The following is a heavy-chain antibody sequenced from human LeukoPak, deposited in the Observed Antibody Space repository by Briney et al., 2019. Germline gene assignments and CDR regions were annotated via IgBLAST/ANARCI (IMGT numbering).Heavy chain of an antibody. CDR1: GFTFSSYS. V-gene: IGHV3-21*01. D-gene: IGHD6-6*01. CDR3: AREETISSSGYYFDY. Sequence: GGSLRLSCAASGFTFSSYSMNWVRQAPGKGLEWVSSTSSSSSYIYYADSVKGRFTISRDNAKNSLYLQMNSLRAEDTAVYYCAREETISSSGYYFDYWGQGTLVTVSS. J-gene: IGHJ4*02. CDR2: TSSSSSYI.